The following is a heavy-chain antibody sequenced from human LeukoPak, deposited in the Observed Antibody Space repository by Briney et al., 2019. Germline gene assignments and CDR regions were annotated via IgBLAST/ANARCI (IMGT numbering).Heavy chain of an antibody. CDR2: IYSGGST. J-gene: IGHJ6*02. Sequence: GGSLRLSCAASGFTVSSNYMSWVRQAPGKGLEWVSVIYSGGSTYYADSVKGRFTISRDNSKNTLYLQMNSLRAEDTAVYYCARGAGSSGWLLNYYYYYGMDVWGQGTTVTVSS. V-gene: IGHV3-53*05. CDR3: ARGAGSSGWLLNYYYYYGMDV. D-gene: IGHD6-13*01. CDR1: GFTVSSNY.